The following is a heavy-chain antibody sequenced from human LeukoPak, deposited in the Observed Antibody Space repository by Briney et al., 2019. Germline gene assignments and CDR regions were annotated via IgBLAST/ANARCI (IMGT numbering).Heavy chain of an antibody. CDR2: ISTGSSTK. CDR1: GFTFSRYS. V-gene: IGHV3-48*02. D-gene: IGHD5-18*01. CDR3: AREWRQDY. J-gene: IGHJ4*02. Sequence: PGGSLRLSCAASGFTFSRYSMNWVRQAPGKGLEWLSYISTGSSTKYYADSVKGRFTISRDNAKNSLCLQMNSLRDEDTAVYYCAREWRQDYWGQGTLVTVSS.